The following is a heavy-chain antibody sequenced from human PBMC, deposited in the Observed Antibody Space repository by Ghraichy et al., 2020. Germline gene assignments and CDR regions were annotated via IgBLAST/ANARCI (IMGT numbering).Heavy chain of an antibody. V-gene: IGHV4-59*08. CDR2: IYYSGFT. CDR1: GGSVSGYY. D-gene: IGHD3-10*01. J-gene: IGHJ5*02. CDR3: ARVSYASGRLWLDP. Sequence: SETLSLTCPVSGGSVSGYYWSWIRQSPGKELEWIGYIYYSGFTKYTPSLEGRVNISLETPKNQFSLKLTSVTATDTAIYYCARVSYASGRLWLDPWGQGTPLPVSS.